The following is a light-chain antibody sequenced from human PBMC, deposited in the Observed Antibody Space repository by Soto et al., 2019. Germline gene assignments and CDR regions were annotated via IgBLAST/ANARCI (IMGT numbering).Light chain of an antibody. J-gene: IGKJ5*01. Sequence: EIVWTQSPATLSLSPGARATLSCRASQSVSSSLAWYKQKPGQAPRLLIYDASNRATGIPARFSGSGPGTDFTLTISSLWPEDFAVYYCQQRSNWPITFGRGTRLEIK. CDR1: QSVSSS. V-gene: IGKV3D-11*02. CDR2: DAS. CDR3: QQRSNWPIT.